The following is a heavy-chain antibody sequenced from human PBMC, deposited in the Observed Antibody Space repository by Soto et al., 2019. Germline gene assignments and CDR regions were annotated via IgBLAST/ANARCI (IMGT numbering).Heavy chain of an antibody. CDR2: ITWDAGSA. V-gene: IGHV3-43*01. J-gene: IGHJ4*02. CDR3: AKEKDRIFDY. Sequence: EVQLVVSGGLVVRPGGSLRLSCAGSGFTFDDHTMHWVRQAPGKGLEWVSLITWDAGSAFYADSVRGRFTISRDNSKNSLYLQMNSLSTEDSALYYCAKEKDRIFDYWGRGTPVTVSS. CDR1: GFTFDDHT.